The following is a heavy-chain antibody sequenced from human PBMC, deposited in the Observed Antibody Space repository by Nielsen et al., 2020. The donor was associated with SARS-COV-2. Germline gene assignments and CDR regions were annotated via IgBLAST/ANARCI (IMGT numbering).Heavy chain of an antibody. D-gene: IGHD3-3*01. V-gene: IGHV3-23*01. CDR1: GFTFSSYA. J-gene: IGHJ6*02. CDR3: ARDTRFLEWFDYYGMDV. Sequence: GESLKISCAASGFTFSSYAMSWVRQAPGKGLEWVSAISGSGGSTYYADSVKGRFTISRDNSKNTLYLQMNSLRAEDTAVYYCARDTRFLEWFDYYGMDVWGQGTTVTVSS. CDR2: ISGSGGST.